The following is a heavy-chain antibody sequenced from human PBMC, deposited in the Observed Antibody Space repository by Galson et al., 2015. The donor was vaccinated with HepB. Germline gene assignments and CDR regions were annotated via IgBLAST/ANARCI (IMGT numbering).Heavy chain of an antibody. Sequence: SLRPSCAASGFTFSSYAMSWVRQAPGKGLEWVSAISGSGGSTYYADSVKGRFTISGDNSKNTLYLQMNSLRAEDTAVYYCATLWGVVAATRGYWGQGTLVTVSS. D-gene: IGHD2-15*01. CDR1: GFTFSSYA. J-gene: IGHJ4*02. CDR2: ISGSGGST. V-gene: IGHV3-23*01. CDR3: ATLWGVVAATRGY.